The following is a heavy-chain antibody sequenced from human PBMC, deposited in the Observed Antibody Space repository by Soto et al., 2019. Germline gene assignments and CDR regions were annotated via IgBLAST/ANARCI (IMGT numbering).Heavy chain of an antibody. J-gene: IGHJ4*02. CDR3: ATRSYFDNSGYYYFYYFDY. CDR1: GLTFSNYA. Sequence: HPGGSLRLSCAASGLTFSNYAMSWVRQAPGKRLEWVTGISGSGGTADYADSVKGRFTISRDNSKNTLYLQMNSLRAEDTALYYCATRSYFDNSGYYYFYYFDYWGQGTLVTVSS. V-gene: IGHV3-23*01. D-gene: IGHD3-22*01. CDR2: ISGSGGTA.